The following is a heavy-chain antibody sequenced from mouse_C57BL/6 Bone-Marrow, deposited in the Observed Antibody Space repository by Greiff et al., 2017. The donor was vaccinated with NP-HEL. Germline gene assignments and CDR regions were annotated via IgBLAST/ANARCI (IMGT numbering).Heavy chain of an antibody. CDR2: IDPENGDT. CDR3: TTGGSSPYAMDY. CDR1: GFNIKDDY. Sequence: VQLQQSGAELVRPGASVKLSCTVSGFNIKDDYMHWVKQRPEQGLEWIGWIDPENGDTEYASKFQGKGNITAYTSSNPAYLQLSSLTSEDTAVYYFTTGGSSPYAMDYWGQGTSVTVSS. V-gene: IGHV14-4*01. D-gene: IGHD1-1*01. J-gene: IGHJ4*01.